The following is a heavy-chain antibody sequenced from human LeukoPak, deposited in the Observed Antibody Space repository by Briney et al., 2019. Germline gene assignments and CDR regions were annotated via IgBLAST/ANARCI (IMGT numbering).Heavy chain of an antibody. CDR3: ATGRSCTTCYLPDY. V-gene: IGHV3-7*01. CDR1: GFTFSSYW. D-gene: IGHD2-2*01. CDR2: INQDGGEK. Sequence: PAGSLRLSCAASGFTFSSYWMSWVRQAPGKGLEWVANINQDGGEKYYVDSVKGRFTISRDNAKNSLYLQMNSLRAEDTAVYHCATGRSCTTCYLPDYWGQGTLVTVSS. J-gene: IGHJ4*02.